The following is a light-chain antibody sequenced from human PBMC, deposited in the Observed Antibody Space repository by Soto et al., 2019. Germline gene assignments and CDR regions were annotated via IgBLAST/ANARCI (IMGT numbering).Light chain of an antibody. J-gene: IGLJ3*02. CDR3: RSYTISRNHWV. V-gene: IGLV2-14*01. CDR2: DVS. CDR1: SSDVGGYNY. Sequence: QSALTQPASVSGSPGQSITISCTGTSSDVGGYNYVSWYQQHPGKAPKLMIYDVSTRPSGVSNRFSGSTSGNTASLTISGLQAEDEAYYYCRSYTISRNHWVFGGGTKLTVL.